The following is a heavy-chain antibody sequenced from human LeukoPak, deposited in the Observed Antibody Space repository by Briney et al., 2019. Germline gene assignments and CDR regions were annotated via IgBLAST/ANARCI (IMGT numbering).Heavy chain of an antibody. J-gene: IGHJ4*02. CDR1: GFTFRYYA. CDR2: ISGSGSTT. V-gene: IGHV3-23*01. CDR3: AKNTGGLDY. D-gene: IGHD1-14*01. Sequence: GGSLRLSCAASGFTFRYYAMSWVRQAPGKGLEWVSAISGSGSTTYYADSVKGRFTISRDNSKNTLYLQMNSLRAEDTAVYYCAKNTGGLDYWGQGTLVTVSS.